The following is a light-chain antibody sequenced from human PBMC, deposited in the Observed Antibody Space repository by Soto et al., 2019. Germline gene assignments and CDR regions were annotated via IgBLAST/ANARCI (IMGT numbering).Light chain of an antibody. Sequence: DIQMTQSPSSLSASIGDRVTITCRASQGIDNYLAWYQQRPGQVPTLLIYHASTLQSGVPSRFSGSRSGTVFTLTMSSLQPEDVASCCCQNCNRAAFTFRPGTNLDVK. CDR3: QNCNRAAFT. V-gene: IGKV1-27*01. J-gene: IGKJ3*01. CDR1: QGIDNY. CDR2: HAS.